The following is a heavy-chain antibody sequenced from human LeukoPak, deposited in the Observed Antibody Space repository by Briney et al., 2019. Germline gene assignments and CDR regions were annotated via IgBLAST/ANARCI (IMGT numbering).Heavy chain of an antibody. CDR3: ARASCSGGSCYHTDY. V-gene: IGHV4-59*12. Sequence: SETLSLTCTVSGGSISSYHWSWIRQPPGKGLEWIGYIYHSGSTYYNPSLKSRVTISVDRSKNQFSLKLSSVTAADTAVYYCARASCSGGSCYHTDYWGQGTLVTVSS. J-gene: IGHJ4*02. CDR1: GGSISSYH. D-gene: IGHD2-15*01. CDR2: IYHSGST.